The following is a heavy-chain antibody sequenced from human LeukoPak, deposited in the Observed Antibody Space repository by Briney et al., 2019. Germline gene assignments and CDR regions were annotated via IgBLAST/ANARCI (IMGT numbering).Heavy chain of an antibody. CDR3: ARDAIAVARDYSHFDY. Sequence: SETLSLTCTVSGGSISSSSYYWGWIRQPPGKGLEWIGSIYYSGSTYYNPSLKSRVTIPVDTSKNQFSLKLSSVTAADTAVYYCARDAIAVARDYSHFDYWGQGTLVTVSS. CDR2: IYYSGST. D-gene: IGHD6-19*01. CDR1: GGSISSSSYY. V-gene: IGHV4-39*07. J-gene: IGHJ4*02.